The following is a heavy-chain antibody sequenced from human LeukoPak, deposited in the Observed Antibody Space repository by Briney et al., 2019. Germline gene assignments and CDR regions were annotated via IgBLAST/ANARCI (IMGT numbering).Heavy chain of an antibody. V-gene: IGHV1-8*01. CDR2: MNPNSGNT. D-gene: IGHD1-7*01. Sequence: ASVKVSCKATGYTFTNYDINRVRQATGQGLEWMGWMNPNSGNTGYAQKFQGRVTMTRNTSISTAYMELSSLRSEDTAVYYCARGTGLELGELDYWGQGTLVTVSS. CDR3: ARGTGLELGELDY. CDR1: GYTFTNYD. J-gene: IGHJ4*02.